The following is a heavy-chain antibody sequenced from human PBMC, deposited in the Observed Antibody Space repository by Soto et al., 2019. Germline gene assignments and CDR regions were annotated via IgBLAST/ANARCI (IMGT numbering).Heavy chain of an antibody. Sequence: PSETLSLTCTVSGGSISSGGYYWSWIRQHPGKGLEWIGYIYYSGSTNYNPSLKSRVTISVDTSKNQFSLKLSSVTAADTAVYYCARGPPTDCSGGSCYSFPSAFDYWGQGTLVTVSS. J-gene: IGHJ4*02. CDR2: IYYSGST. CDR1: GGSISSGGYY. D-gene: IGHD2-15*01. CDR3: ARGPPTDCSGGSCYSFPSAFDY. V-gene: IGHV4-61*08.